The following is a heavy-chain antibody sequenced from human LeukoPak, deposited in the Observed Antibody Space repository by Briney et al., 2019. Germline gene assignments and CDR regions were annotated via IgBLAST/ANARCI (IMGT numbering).Heavy chain of an antibody. V-gene: IGHV3-33*01. CDR1: GFTFSNYG. D-gene: IGHD3-22*01. Sequence: GGSLRLSCAASGFTFSNYGIHWVRQPPGKGLEWVAVMWYDGSYTYYVDSVKGRFTISRDNSKNTLYLQMNSLRAEDTAVYYCARGVVVITTGAFDIWGQGTMVTVSS. CDR2: MWYDGSYT. CDR3: ARGVVVITTGAFDI. J-gene: IGHJ3*02.